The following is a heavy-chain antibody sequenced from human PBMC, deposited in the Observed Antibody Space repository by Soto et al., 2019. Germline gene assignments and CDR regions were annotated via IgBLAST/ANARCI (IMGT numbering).Heavy chain of an antibody. CDR2: ISYDGSNK. V-gene: IGHV3-30*18. J-gene: IGHJ6*02. D-gene: IGHD3-10*01. CDR3: AKDLYYYGSGIFLDYYYYGMDV. CDR1: GFTFSSYG. Sequence: PGGSLRLSCAASGFTFSSYGMHWVRQAPGKGLEWVAVISYDGSNKYYADSVKGRFTISRDNSKNTLYLQMNSLRAEDTAVYYCAKDLYYYGSGIFLDYYYYGMDVWGQGTTVTVSS.